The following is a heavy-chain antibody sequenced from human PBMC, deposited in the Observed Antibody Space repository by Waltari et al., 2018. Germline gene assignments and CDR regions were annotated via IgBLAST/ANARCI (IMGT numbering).Heavy chain of an antibody. CDR2: TYSSGST. CDR1: GGSISSYY. Sequence: QVQLQESGPGLVKPSETLSLTCTVSGGSISSYYWSWIRQPAGKGLEWIGRTYSSGSTNYNPSLRSRVTMSVDTSKNQFSLKLNSVTAADTAVYYCARDWAAVADYYFDYWGQGTLVTVSS. J-gene: IGHJ4*02. V-gene: IGHV4-4*07. CDR3: ARDWAAVADYYFDY. D-gene: IGHD6-19*01.